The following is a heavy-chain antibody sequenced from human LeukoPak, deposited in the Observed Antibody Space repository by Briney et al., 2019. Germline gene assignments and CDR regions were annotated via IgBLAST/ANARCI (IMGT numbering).Heavy chain of an antibody. D-gene: IGHD5-18*01. CDR3: AREKYSYGYGEIDY. V-gene: IGHV1-18*01. CDR1: GYTFTSYG. CDR2: ISAYNGNT. Sequence: GASVKVSCKASGYTFTSYGISWVRQAPGQGLEWMGWISAYNGNTNYAQKLQGRVTMTTDTSTSTAYMELRSLRSDDTAVYYCAREKYSYGYGEIDYWGQGTLVTVSS. J-gene: IGHJ4*02.